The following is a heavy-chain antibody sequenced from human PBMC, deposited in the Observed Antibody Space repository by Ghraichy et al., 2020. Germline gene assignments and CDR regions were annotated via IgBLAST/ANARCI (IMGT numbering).Heavy chain of an antibody. CDR2: IYSGGNT. CDR1: GFTVSSNH. D-gene: IGHD1-26*01. J-gene: IGHJ4*02. V-gene: IGHV3-66*02. CDR3: LTFVGPIAPGY. Sequence: GGSLRLSCAASGFTVSSNHMSWVRQSVGKGLEWVSTIYSGGNTLYADSVKGRFTISRDSSKSTLYLQMNSLRVEDTAVYFCLTFVGPIAPGYSGQGTLVSVSS.